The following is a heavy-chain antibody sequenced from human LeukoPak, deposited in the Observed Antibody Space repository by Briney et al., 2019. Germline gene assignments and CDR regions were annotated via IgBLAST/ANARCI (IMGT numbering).Heavy chain of an antibody. D-gene: IGHD2/OR15-2a*01. CDR1: GFTFSSYS. CDR3: ARGWPPTFLHLAHTWFDP. Sequence: GGSLRLSCAGSGFTFSSYSMNWVRQAPGKGLEWVASISSSSSYIYIADSVKGRFTISRDNAKNSLYLQMNSLRAEDTAVYYCARGWPPTFLHLAHTWFDPWGQGTLVTVSS. CDR2: ISSSSSYI. V-gene: IGHV3-21*01. J-gene: IGHJ5*02.